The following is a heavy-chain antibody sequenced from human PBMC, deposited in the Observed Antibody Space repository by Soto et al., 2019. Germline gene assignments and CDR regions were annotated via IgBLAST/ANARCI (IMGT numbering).Heavy chain of an antibody. D-gene: IGHD3-9*01. V-gene: IGHV4-39*01. CDR3: ARTAFIYDILTGYYAPPDFDY. Sequence: SETLSLTCTVSGGSISSSSYYWGWIRQPPGKGLECIWSFYYSWSTYYNPSFKSRVTISVDTSKNQFSLKLSSVTAADTAVYYCARTAFIYDILTGYYAPPDFDYWGQGTLVTVSS. CDR1: GGSISSSSYY. J-gene: IGHJ4*02. CDR2: FYYSWST.